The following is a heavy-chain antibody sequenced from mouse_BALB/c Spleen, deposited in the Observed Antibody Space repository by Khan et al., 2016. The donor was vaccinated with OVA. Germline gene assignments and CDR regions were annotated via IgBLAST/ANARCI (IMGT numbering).Heavy chain of an antibody. D-gene: IGHD2-10*01. V-gene: IGHV2-6-1*01. CDR1: GFSLSRYN. CDR3: ARQPYYHYYIMDY. J-gene: IGHJ4*01. Sequence: VQLQESGPGLVAPSQSLSITCTVSGFSLSRYNIHWVRQPPGKGLEWLVVIWSDGSTTYNSALKSRLIISKDNSQSQVFLKMNSLQTDDTAMYYCARQPYYHYYIMDYWGQGTSVTVSS. CDR2: IWSDGST.